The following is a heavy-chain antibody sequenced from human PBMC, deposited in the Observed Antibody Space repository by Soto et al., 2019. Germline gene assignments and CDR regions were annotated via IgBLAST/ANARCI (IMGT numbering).Heavy chain of an antibody. V-gene: IGHV4-61*01. J-gene: IGHJ4*02. CDR3: ARGPQLNYYGSGSYAVGDY. Sequence: QVQLQESGPGLVKPSETLSLTCTVSGGSVSSGSYYWSWIRQPPGKGLEWIGYIYYSGSTNYNPSRKSRVTISVDTSKNQFSLKLSSVTAADTAVYYCARGPQLNYYGSGSYAVGDYWGQGTLVTVSS. D-gene: IGHD3-10*01. CDR2: IYYSGST. CDR1: GGSVSSGSYY.